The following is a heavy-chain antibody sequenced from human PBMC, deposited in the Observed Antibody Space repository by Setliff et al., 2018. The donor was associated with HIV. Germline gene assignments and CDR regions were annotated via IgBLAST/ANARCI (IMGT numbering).Heavy chain of an antibody. Sequence: SETLSLTCTVSGDSISTDYWTWIRQPPGKGLEWIGYIYNSASTSYNPSLKSRVTISVDTPNNRFALKLTPVTAADTAVYYCAKRAVQDGTVTSSNWFESWGQGTLVTVSS. J-gene: IGHJ5*01. D-gene: IGHD1-7*01. CDR3: AKRAVQDGTVTSSNWFES. V-gene: IGHV4-4*09. CDR2: IYNSAST. CDR1: GDSISTDY.